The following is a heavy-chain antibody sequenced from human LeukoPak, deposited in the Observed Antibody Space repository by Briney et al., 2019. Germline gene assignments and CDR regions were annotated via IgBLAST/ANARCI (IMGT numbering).Heavy chain of an antibody. Sequence: GSLRLSCAASGFPFSDYGMHWVRQAPGKGLEWVAVISYDGSNKYSADSVKGRFTISRDNSKNTLYLQMNSLRAEDTAVYYCAKDEDYGDYVLSYWGQGTLVTVSS. V-gene: IGHV3-30*18. CDR1: GFPFSDYG. CDR3: AKDEDYGDYVLSY. D-gene: IGHD4-17*01. CDR2: ISYDGSNK. J-gene: IGHJ4*02.